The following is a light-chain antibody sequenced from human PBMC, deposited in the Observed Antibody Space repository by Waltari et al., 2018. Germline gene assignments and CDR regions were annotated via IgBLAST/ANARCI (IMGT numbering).Light chain of an antibody. J-gene: IGLJ3*02. CDR1: SCSIASNY. CDR3: QSYDGINWM. V-gene: IGLV6-57*03. CDR2: EDY. Sequence: NFMLTQPHSVSESPGKTVTISCTRRSCSIASNYVQWFQQRPGSAPTTVTYEDYQRPSGVPDRFSGSIDSSSNSASLTISGLKTEDEADYYCQSYDGINWMFGGGTKLTVL.